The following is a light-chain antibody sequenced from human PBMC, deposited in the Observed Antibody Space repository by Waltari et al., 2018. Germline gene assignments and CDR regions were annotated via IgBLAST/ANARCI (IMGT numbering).Light chain of an antibody. CDR3: RQYGSSPPYT. Sequence: ETVLTQSSGTLSLSPGERATVSCRASQSGSSSYLAWYQQKPSQAPSLLLYRASSRATSIPARFSSSGSGTDFTLTISSLEPEDFSVYYCRQYGSSPPYTFGQGTKLEIK. V-gene: IGKV3-20*01. CDR2: RAS. CDR1: QSGSSSY. J-gene: IGKJ2*01.